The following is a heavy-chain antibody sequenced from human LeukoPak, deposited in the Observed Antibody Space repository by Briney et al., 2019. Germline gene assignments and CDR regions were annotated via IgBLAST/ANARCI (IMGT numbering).Heavy chain of an antibody. CDR1: GYTFTSYG. CDR3: ARVGVGWFGELLPLGLDY. CDR2: INPNSGGT. D-gene: IGHD3-10*01. V-gene: IGHV1-2*02. J-gene: IGHJ4*02. Sequence: GASVKVSFKASGYTFTSYGISWVRQAPGQGLEWMGWINPNSGGTNYAQKFQGRVTMTRDTSIGTAYMELSRLRSDDTAVYYCARVGVGWFGELLPLGLDYWGQGTLVTVSS.